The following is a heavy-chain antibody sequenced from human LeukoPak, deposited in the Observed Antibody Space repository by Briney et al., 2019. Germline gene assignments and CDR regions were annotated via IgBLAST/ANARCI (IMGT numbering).Heavy chain of an antibody. CDR3: ARVAHGVAGYYYYYYIDV. Sequence: GGSLRLSCAASGFTFSDYYMSWIRQAPGKGLEWVSYISSSGSTIYYADSAKGRFTISRDNAKNSLYLQMNSLRAEDTAVYYCARVAHGVAGYYYYYYIDVWGKGTTVTVSS. J-gene: IGHJ6*03. CDR1: GFTFSDYY. CDR2: ISSSGSTI. V-gene: IGHV3-11*04. D-gene: IGHD6-19*01.